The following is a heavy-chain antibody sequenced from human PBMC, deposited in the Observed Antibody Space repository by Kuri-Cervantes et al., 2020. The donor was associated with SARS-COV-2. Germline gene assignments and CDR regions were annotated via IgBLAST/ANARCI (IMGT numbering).Heavy chain of an antibody. Sequence: GGSLRLSCAASGFTVSSNYMSWVRQAPGKGLEWVSVIYSGGSTYYADSVKGRFTISRDNSKNTLYLQMNSLRSDDTAVYYCARVEYSSGWYVDYWGQGTLVTVSS. CDR1: GFTVSSNY. CDR2: IYSGGST. CDR3: ARVEYSSGWYVDY. J-gene: IGHJ4*02. V-gene: IGHV3-53*05. D-gene: IGHD6-19*01.